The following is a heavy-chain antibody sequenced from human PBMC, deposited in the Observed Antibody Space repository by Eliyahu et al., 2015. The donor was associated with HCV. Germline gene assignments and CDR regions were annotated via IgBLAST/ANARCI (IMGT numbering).Heavy chain of an antibody. V-gene: IGHV1-2*02. CDR1: GYTFTGYY. J-gene: IGHJ4*02. D-gene: IGHD3-22*01. CDR2: ISPSSGGT. CDR3: ARDSSGYYEYYFDH. Sequence: QVQLVQSGAEVKKPGASVKVSCKASGYTFTGYYIHWVRQAPGQGLEWMGWISPSSGGTNYAQKFQGRVTMTRDTSISTAYMELSRLRSDDTAVYYCARDSSGYYEYYFDHWGQGTLVTVSS.